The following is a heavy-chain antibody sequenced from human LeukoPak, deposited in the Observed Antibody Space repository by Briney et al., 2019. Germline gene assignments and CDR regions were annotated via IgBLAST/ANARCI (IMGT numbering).Heavy chain of an antibody. D-gene: IGHD5-12*01. CDR1: GFPFSSYS. CDR2: ISSSGSTI. CDR3: ARYRYSGYVDAFDI. Sequence: GGSLRLSCAASGFPFSSYSMNWVRQAPGKGLEWVSYISSSGSTIYYADSVKGRFTISRDNAKNSLYLQMNSLRAEDTAVYYCARYRYSGYVDAFDIWGQGTMVTVSS. J-gene: IGHJ3*02. V-gene: IGHV3-48*04.